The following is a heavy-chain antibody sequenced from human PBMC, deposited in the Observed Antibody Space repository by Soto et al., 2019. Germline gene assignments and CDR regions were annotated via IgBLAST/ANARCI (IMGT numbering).Heavy chain of an antibody. Sequence: RSLTCTVSGGSISSGGYYWSWIRQHPGKGLEWIGYIYYSGSTYYNPSLKSRVTISGDTSKNQFSLKLSSVTAADTAVYYCAGGREYSYGFDYAWGQGTLVTVSS. CDR1: GGSISSGGYY. V-gene: IGHV4-31*03. CDR2: IYYSGST. D-gene: IGHD5-18*01. J-gene: IGHJ5*02. CDR3: AGGREYSYGFDYA.